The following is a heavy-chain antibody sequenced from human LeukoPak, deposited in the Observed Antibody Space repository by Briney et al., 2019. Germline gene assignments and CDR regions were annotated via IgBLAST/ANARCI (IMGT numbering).Heavy chain of an antibody. D-gene: IGHD5-18*01. CDR1: GFTFSSYG. CDR2: IRYDGSNK. V-gene: IGHV3-30*02. J-gene: IGHJ3*01. CDR3: TTLRPYIQPR. Sequence: GGSLRLSCAASGFTFSSYGMHWVRQAPGKGLEWVAFIRYDGSNKYYADSVKGRFTISRDNSKNTLYLQMNSLRAEDTAVYYCTTLRPYIQPRWGQGTMVTVSS.